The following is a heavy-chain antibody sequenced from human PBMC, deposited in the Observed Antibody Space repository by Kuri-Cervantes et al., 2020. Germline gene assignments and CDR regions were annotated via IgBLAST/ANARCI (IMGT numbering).Heavy chain of an antibody. V-gene: IGHV4-59*12. J-gene: IGHJ5*02. CDR2: IYYSGST. D-gene: IGHD1-26*01. CDR1: GGSISSYY. CDR3: ARDPGGGSWFDP. Sequence: ESLKISCTVSGGSISSYYWSWIRQPPGKGLEWIGYIYYSGSTNYNPSLKSRVTISVDKSKNQFSLKLSSVTAADTAVYYCARDPGGGSWFDPWGQGTLVTVSS.